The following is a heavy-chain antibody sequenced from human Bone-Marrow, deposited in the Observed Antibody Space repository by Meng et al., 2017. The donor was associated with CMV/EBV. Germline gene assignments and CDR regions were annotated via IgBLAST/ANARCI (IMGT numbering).Heavy chain of an antibody. Sequence: ASVKVSCKASGYTFTGYYMHWVRQAPGQGLEWMGWINPNSGGTNYAQKVQGRVTMTRDTSISTAYMELSRLRSDDTAVYYCARVEKWELLNYYGMDVWGQGTTVTVSS. CDR1: GYTFTGYY. CDR2: INPNSGGT. CDR3: ARVEKWELLNYYGMDV. D-gene: IGHD1-26*01. J-gene: IGHJ6*02. V-gene: IGHV1-2*02.